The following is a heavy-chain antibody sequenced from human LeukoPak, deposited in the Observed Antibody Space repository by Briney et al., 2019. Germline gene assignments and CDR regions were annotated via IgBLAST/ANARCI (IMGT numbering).Heavy chain of an antibody. V-gene: IGHV6-1*01. CDR3: ERGYNYAFDY. CDR2: TYYRSKWYN. J-gene: IGHJ4*02. CDR1: GDSVSSNSVA. Sequence: SQTLSLSCAISGDSVSSNSVAWNWIRQSPSRGLEWLGRTYYRSKWYNEYAASVKSRIIINPDTSKNQYSLQLNSVTPEDTAVYYCERGYNYAFDYWGRGTLATVSS. D-gene: IGHD5-18*01.